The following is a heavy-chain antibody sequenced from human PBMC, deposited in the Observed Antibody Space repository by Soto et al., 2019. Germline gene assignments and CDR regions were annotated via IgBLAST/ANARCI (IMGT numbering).Heavy chain of an antibody. CDR1: GFTFRSHD. D-gene: IGHD6-19*01. CDR2: ISGSGGST. Sequence: PGGSLRLSCAASGFTFRSHDMSWIRQAPGKGLEWVSAISGSGGSTYYADSVKGRFTISRDNSKNTLYLQMNSLRAEDTAVYYCAKDSSGWSCFDYWGQGTLVTVSS. V-gene: IGHV3-23*01. CDR3: AKDSSGWSCFDY. J-gene: IGHJ4*02.